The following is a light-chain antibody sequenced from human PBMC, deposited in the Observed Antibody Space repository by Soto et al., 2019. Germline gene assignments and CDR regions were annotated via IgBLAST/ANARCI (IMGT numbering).Light chain of an antibody. CDR3: QQYTNTNNPWM. Sequence: DIQMTQSPSTLSASVGDTVTVTCRASQSVSGWLAWYQQKPGEAPKLLIYDASALPRGVPSRFSGSGSGTEFTLIISGLQPDDSATYYCQQYTNTNNPWMFGQGTKGDIK. CDR1: QSVSGW. V-gene: IGKV1-5*01. CDR2: DAS. J-gene: IGKJ1*01.